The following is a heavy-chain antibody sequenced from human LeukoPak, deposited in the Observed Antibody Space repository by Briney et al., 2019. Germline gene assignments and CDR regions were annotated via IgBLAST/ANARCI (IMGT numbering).Heavy chain of an antibody. CDR2: IIPIFGTA. J-gene: IGHJ4*02. Sequence: SVKVSCKASGGTFSSYAISWVRQAPGQGLEWMGGIIPIFGTANYAQKFQGRVTITTDEFTSTAYMELSSLRSEDTAVYYCARDYVYSSSWEAFDYWGQGTLVTVSS. V-gene: IGHV1-69*05. D-gene: IGHD6-13*01. CDR1: GGTFSSYA. CDR3: ARDYVYSSSWEAFDY.